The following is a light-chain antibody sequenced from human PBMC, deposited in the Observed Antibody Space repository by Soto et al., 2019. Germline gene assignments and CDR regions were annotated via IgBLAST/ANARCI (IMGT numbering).Light chain of an antibody. CDR1: QGISTW. CDR3: QQTDGFPRT. V-gene: IGKV1D-12*01. Sequence: DIQLTQSPSSVSASVGDSVTISCRASQGISTWLAWYQQKAGKAPKLLIYGASRLLNGVPSRFSGSGSGTYFTLTISSLQPEDFASYYCQQTDGFPRTFGQGTKVEIK. CDR2: GAS. J-gene: IGKJ1*01.